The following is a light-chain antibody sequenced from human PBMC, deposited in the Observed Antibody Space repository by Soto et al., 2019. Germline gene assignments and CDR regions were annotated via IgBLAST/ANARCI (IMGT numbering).Light chain of an antibody. CDR3: QQYGSSLT. J-gene: IGKJ4*01. V-gene: IGKV1-6*01. CDR1: QGIVNG. Sequence: AIQMTQSPSSLSASVGDRVTITCRASQGIVNGLAWYQQKPGKAPEILIFAASSLRSGVPSRFSGSGSGTDFTLTISSLQPEDFAVYYCQQYGSSLTFGGGTKVEIK. CDR2: AAS.